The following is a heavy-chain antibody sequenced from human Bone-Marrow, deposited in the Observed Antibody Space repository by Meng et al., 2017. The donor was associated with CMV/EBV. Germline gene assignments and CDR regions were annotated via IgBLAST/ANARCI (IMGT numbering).Heavy chain of an antibody. Sequence: SETLALTCTVSGGSISSSSYYWGWIRQPPGKGLERIGSSYYSGSTYYNPSLKSLVTISVDTSKNQSSLKLSSVTAADTAVYYCASDRLGIQFDYWGQGTLVTVSS. J-gene: IGHJ4*02. CDR3: ASDRLGIQFDY. CDR1: GGSISSSSYY. CDR2: SYYSGST. D-gene: IGHD6-13*01. V-gene: IGHV4-39*07.